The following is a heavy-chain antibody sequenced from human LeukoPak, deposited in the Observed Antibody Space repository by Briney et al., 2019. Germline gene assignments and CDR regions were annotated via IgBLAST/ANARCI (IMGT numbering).Heavy chain of an antibody. CDR2: IYYSGST. CDR1: GGSISSYY. J-gene: IGHJ5*02. CDR3: AREDDSGNINNDWFDP. Sequence: PSETLSLTCTVSGGSISSYYWSWIRQPPGKGLEWIGYIYYSGSTNYNPSLKSRVTISVDTSKNQFSLKLNSVTPEDTAVYYCAREDDSGNINNDWFDPWGQGTLVTVSS. V-gene: IGHV4-59*12. D-gene: IGHD1-26*01.